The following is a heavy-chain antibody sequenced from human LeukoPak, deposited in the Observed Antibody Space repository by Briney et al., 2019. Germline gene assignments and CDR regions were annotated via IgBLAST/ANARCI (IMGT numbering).Heavy chain of an antibody. CDR1: GYTFTAYY. CDR2: INPHNGDT. D-gene: IGHD3-10*01. Sequence: ASVKVSCKTSGYTFTAYYMHWVRQAPGQGLEWMGWINPHNGDTNYAQKFQGRVTMTRDTSISTAYMELSSLRSDDTAVYYCARDRGRPDAFNIWGQGTMVTVS. V-gene: IGHV1-2*02. CDR3: ARDRGRPDAFNI. J-gene: IGHJ3*02.